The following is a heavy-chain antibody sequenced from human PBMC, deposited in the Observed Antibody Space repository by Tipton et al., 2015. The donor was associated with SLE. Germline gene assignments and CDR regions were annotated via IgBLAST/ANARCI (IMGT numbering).Heavy chain of an antibody. CDR1: GGSISSDGYY. D-gene: IGHD1-1*01. V-gene: IGHV4-61*09. CDR3: ARSSRYRGTYYYYMDV. Sequence: TLSLTCTVSGGSISSDGYYWSWIRQPAGKGLEWIGHISTSGYTNYSPSLKSRVTLSLDTSKNQFSLKLSSVTAADTAVYYCARSSRYRGTYYYYMDVWGTGTTVTVPS. CDR2: ISTSGYT. J-gene: IGHJ6*03.